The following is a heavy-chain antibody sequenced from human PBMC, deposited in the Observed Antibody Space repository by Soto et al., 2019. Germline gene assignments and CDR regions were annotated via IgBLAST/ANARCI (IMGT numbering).Heavy chain of an antibody. CDR2: INPSGGST. V-gene: IGHV1-46*01. CDR3: ASTALYYYDSSAPYAFDI. J-gene: IGHJ3*02. D-gene: IGHD3-22*01. Sequence: ASVKVSCKASGYTFTSYYMHWVRHAPGQGLEWMGIINPSGGSTSYAQKFQGRVTMTRDTSTSTVYMELSSLRSEDTAVYYCASTALYYYDSSAPYAFDIWGQGTMVTVSS. CDR1: GYTFTSYY.